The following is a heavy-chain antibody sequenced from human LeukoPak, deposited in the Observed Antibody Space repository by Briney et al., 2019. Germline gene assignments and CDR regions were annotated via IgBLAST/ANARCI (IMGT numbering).Heavy chain of an antibody. J-gene: IGHJ4*02. CDR1: GFTFSSYS. Sequence: GGSLRLSCAASGFTFSSYSMNWVRQAPGKGLEWVSFISSSSSYIYYADSVKGRFTISRDNAKNSLYLQVNSLRAEDTAVYYCAQSNGYSLGFDWGQGTLVIVSS. CDR3: AQSNGYSLGFD. V-gene: IGHV3-21*01. D-gene: IGHD3-22*01. CDR2: ISSSSSYI.